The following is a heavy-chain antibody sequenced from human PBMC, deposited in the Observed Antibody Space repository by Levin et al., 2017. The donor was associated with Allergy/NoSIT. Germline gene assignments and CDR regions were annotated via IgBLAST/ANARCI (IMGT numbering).Heavy chain of an antibody. D-gene: IGHD3-10*01. CDR2: IKQDGSEK. CDR1: GFTFSSYL. CDR3: ARMTMVRGVMYGMDV. Sequence: ASVKVSCTASGFTFSSYLMSWVRQAPGKGLEWVATIKQDGSEKYYVDSVKGRFTISRDNAKNSLYLQMNSLRAEDTAVYYCARMTMVRGVMYGMDVWGQGTTVTVSS. V-gene: IGHV3-7*01. J-gene: IGHJ6*02.